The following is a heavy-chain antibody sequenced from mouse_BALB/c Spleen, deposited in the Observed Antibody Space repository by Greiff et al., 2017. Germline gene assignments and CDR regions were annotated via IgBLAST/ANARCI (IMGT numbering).Heavy chain of an antibody. V-gene: IGHV5-9*03. Sequence: EVQRVESGGGLVKPGGSLKLSCAASGFTFSSYTMSWVRQTPEKRLEWVATISSGGGNTYYPDSVKGRFTISRDNAKNNLYLQMSSLRSEDTALYYCARSIQLTSWFAYWGQGTLVTVSA. CDR3: ARSIQLTSWFAY. CDR1: GFTFSSYT. CDR2: ISSGGGNT. J-gene: IGHJ3*01. D-gene: IGHD3-3*01.